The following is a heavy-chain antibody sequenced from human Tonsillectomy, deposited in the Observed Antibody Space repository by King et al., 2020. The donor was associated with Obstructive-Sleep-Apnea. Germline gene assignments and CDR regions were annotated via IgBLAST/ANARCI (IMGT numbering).Heavy chain of an antibody. J-gene: IGHJ4*02. CDR2: INPNGGST. Sequence: VQLVQSWAEVKEPGASVKVSCKASGYTFTSYYMHWVRQAPGQGLEWMGMINPNGGSTRCAQNFQGRVTMTRDTSTGTVYMELSSLRSEDTAVYYCARGCLVAASFDYWGQGTLVTVSS. CDR1: GYTFTSYY. V-gene: IGHV1-46*01. D-gene: IGHD2-15*01. CDR3: ARGCLVAASFDY.